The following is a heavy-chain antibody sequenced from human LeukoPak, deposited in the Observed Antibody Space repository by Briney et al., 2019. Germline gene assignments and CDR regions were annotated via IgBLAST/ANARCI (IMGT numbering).Heavy chain of an antibody. V-gene: IGHV3-23*01. CDR1: GITFSTYA. Sequence: PGGSLTLTCAASGITFSTYAMTWVRQAPGKGLEWVSSINYSGSGTFYADSVKGRFTISRDNSKDTLYLQMNSLRVEDTAVYYCAKEEYDSGWYDWFGPWGQGNLVPVSS. J-gene: IGHJ5*02. CDR3: AKEEYDSGWYDWFGP. CDR2: INYSGSGT. D-gene: IGHD6-19*01.